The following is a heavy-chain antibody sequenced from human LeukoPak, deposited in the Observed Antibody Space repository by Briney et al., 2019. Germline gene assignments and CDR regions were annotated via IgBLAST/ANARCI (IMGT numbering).Heavy chain of an antibody. Sequence: QPGRSLRLSCAASGFTFSSYGMHWVRQAPGKGLEWVAVIWYDGSNKYYADSVKGRFTISRDNSKNTLYLQMNSLRAEDTAVYYCVPIGTTTSGFDYWGQGTLVTVSS. V-gene: IGHV3-33*01. D-gene: IGHD1-7*01. CDR1: GFTFSSYG. CDR3: VPIGTTTSGFDY. J-gene: IGHJ4*02. CDR2: IWYDGSNK.